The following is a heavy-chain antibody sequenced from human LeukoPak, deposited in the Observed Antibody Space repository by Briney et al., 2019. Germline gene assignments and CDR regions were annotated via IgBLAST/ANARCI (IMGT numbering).Heavy chain of an antibody. V-gene: IGHV3-33*01. Sequence: PGGSLRLSCAASGFSFRSYGMHWVRQAPGKGLEWVAVIWYDGSNKYYADSVKGRFTISRDISKNTLFLQMNSLRAEDTAVYYCARGDDYCDSSGYYAAKAFANWGQGTLVTVSS. CDR3: ARGDDYCDSSGYYAAKAFAN. CDR2: IWYDGSNK. CDR1: GFSFRSYG. D-gene: IGHD3-22*01. J-gene: IGHJ4*02.